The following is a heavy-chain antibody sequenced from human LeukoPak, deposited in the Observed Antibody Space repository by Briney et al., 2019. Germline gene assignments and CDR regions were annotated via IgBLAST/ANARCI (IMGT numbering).Heavy chain of an antibody. V-gene: IGHV1-2*06. Sequence: GASVKVSCKASGYTFIDYCIHWVRQAPGQGLEWMGRINPNSGGTNYAQKFQGRVTMTSDTSISTAYMELSRLRSDDTAVYYCASEYNWNDPAYYYYTDVWDKGTTVTVSS. D-gene: IGHD1-20*01. CDR2: INPNSGGT. J-gene: IGHJ6*03. CDR1: GYTFIDYC. CDR3: ASEYNWNDPAYYYYTDV.